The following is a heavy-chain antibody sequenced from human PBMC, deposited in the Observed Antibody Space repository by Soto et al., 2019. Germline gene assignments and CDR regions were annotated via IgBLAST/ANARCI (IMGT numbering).Heavy chain of an antibody. CDR2: IYRGLAT. V-gene: IGHV3-53*01. Sequence: EVQLVESGGGLIQPGGSLRLSCAVSGFTVSDTYMIWVRQAPGKGLEWISVIYRGLATYYADSVKGRFTISRDDSKTTVYLQRHSLTAEDTAVYFCARDRSDSSRDDSFDIWGQGTMVTVSS. CDR3: ARDRSDSSRDDSFDI. CDR1: GFTVSDTY. D-gene: IGHD6-25*01. J-gene: IGHJ3*02.